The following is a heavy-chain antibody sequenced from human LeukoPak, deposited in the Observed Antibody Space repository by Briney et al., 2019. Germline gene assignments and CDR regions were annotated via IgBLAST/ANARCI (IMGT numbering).Heavy chain of an antibody. V-gene: IGHV3-9*01. D-gene: IGHD3-10*01. Sequence: PGRSLRLSCAASGFTFDDYAMHWVRQAPGKGLEWVSGISWNSGSIGYADSVKGRFTISRDNAKNSLYLQMNGLRAEDTALYYCAKGVRITMVRGAFDIWGQGTMVTVSS. CDR1: GFTFDDYA. J-gene: IGHJ3*02. CDR3: AKGVRITMVRGAFDI. CDR2: ISWNSGSI.